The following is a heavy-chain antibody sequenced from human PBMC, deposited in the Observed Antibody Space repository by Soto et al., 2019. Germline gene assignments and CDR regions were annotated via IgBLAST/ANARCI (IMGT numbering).Heavy chain of an antibody. V-gene: IGHV3-13*01. CDR2: IGTAGDT. D-gene: IGHD6-13*01. J-gene: IGHJ4*02. Sequence: GGSLRLSCEASGFTFSGFDMHWVRQPTGKGLEWVSSIGTAGDTYYAVSVKGRFTISRDNAKNSLSLQMNSLRAGDMAVYFCAKSQEIGTHFFDSWGQGTQVTVPQ. CDR1: GFTFSGFD. CDR3: AKSQEIGTHFFDS.